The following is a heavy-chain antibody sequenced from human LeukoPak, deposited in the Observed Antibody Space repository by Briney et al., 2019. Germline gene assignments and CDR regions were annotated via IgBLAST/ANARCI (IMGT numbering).Heavy chain of an antibody. V-gene: IGHV4-34*01. CDR3: ATYTAMAEIDY. CDR2: INHSGST. Sequence: SETLSLTCAVYGGSFSGYYWSWIHQPPGKGLEWIGEINHSGSTNYNPSLKSRVTISVDTSKNQFSLKLSSVTAADTAVYYCATYTAMAEIDYWGQGTLVTVSS. CDR1: GGSFSGYY. D-gene: IGHD5-18*01. J-gene: IGHJ4*02.